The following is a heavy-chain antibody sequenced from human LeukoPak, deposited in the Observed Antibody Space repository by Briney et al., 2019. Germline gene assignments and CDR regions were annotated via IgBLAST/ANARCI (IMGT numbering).Heavy chain of an antibody. CDR1: GFTFSSYG. D-gene: IGHD6-19*01. V-gene: IGHV3-21*01. CDR2: ISSSSSYI. Sequence: PGGSLRLSCAASGFTFSSYGMNWVRQAPGRGLEWVTSISSSSSYIYYADSVKGRFTISRDNAKNSLYLQMNSLRAEDTAVYYCVRAHSSGWYFFDYWGQGTLVTVSS. CDR3: VRAHSSGWYFFDY. J-gene: IGHJ4*02.